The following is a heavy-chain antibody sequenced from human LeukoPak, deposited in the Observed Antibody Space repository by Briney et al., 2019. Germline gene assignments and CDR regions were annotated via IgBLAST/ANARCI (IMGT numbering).Heavy chain of an antibody. CDR1: GFTFSSYT. D-gene: IGHD3-10*01. Sequence: GGSLRLSCAASGFTFSSYTMNGVRQAPGKGLEWVSSITSRSNIYYADSVKGRFTISRDNAKDSLYLQMNSLRAEDTAVYYCARDPGPGDSWGQGTLVTVSS. J-gene: IGHJ4*02. CDR2: ITSRSNI. V-gene: IGHV3-21*01. CDR3: ARDPGPGDS.